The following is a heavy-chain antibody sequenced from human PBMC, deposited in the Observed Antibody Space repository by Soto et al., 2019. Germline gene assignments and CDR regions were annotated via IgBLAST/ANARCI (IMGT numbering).Heavy chain of an antibody. D-gene: IGHD3-10*02. V-gene: IGHV1-2*02. CDR1: GYTFTGYY. CDR2: INPNSGGT. J-gene: IGHJ4*02. CDR3: ARDLNNVGCSYPTPY. Sequence: ASVKVSCKASGYTFTGYYVHWVRQAPGQGLEWMGCINPNSGGTNYAQKFQGRVTMTRDTSINTAYMEVSRLRSDDTAEYYCARDLNNVGCSYPTPYWGQGTLVTVSS.